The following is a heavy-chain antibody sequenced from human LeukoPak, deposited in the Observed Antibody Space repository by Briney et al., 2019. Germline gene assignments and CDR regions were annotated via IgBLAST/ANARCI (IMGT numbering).Heavy chain of an antibody. V-gene: IGHV4-39*01. CDR1: GGSISSSSYY. J-gene: IGHJ5*02. D-gene: IGHD4-17*01. CDR3: ARPGDYGDYSGGGWFDP. Sequence: PSETLSLTCTVSGGSISSSSYYWGWIRQPPGKGLEWIGSIYYSGSTYYNPSLKSRVTISVDTSKNQFSLKLSSVTAADTAVYYCARPGDYGDYSGGGWFDPWGQGTLVTVSS. CDR2: IYYSGST.